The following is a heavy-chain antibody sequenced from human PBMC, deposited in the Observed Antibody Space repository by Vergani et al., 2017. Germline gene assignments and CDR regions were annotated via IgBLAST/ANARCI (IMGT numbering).Heavy chain of an antibody. Sequence: EVQLVESGGGLVQPGRSLRLSCAASGFTFDDYAMHWVRQAPGKGLEWVSAISGSGGSTYYADSVKGRFTISRDNSKNTLYLQMNSLRAEDTAVYYCAKVAAAGSIYYYYYYMDVWGKGTTVTVSS. V-gene: IGHV3-23*04. CDR2: ISGSGGST. CDR1: GFTFDDYA. D-gene: IGHD6-13*01. J-gene: IGHJ6*03. CDR3: AKVAAAGSIYYYYYYMDV.